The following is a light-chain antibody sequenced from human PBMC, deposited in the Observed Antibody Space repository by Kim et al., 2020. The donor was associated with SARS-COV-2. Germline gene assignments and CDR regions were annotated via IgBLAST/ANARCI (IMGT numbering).Light chain of an antibody. CDR2: DVS. CDR1: QRISNW. J-gene: IGKJ2*01. CDR3: QQYDTYPHT. V-gene: IGKV1-5*01. Sequence: DIQMTQSPSTLSVSVGDRVTITCRASQRISNWLAWYQQKPGKAPRLLIFDVSTLESGVPSRFSGSGSGTEYSLTISSLQPDDFATYYCQQYDTYPHTFGQGTKLEI.